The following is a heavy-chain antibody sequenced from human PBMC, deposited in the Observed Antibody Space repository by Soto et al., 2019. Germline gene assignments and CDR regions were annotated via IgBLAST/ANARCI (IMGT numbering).Heavy chain of an antibody. V-gene: IGHV4-4*07. CDR3: ARETVLGTDNWFDP. D-gene: IGHD6-19*01. Sequence: QVQLQESGPGLVKPSETLSLTCTVSGGSFTTYYWNWIRQPAGKRVEWIGRLYTSGNTKYNPSLKSRLTMSLDTSKRQFSLKLSSVTAADTDIYYCARETVLGTDNWFDPWGQGILVTVSS. CDR2: LYTSGNT. J-gene: IGHJ5*02. CDR1: GGSFTTYY.